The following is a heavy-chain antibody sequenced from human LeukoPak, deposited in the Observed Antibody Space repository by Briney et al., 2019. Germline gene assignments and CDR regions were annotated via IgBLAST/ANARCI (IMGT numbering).Heavy chain of an antibody. Sequence: GGSLRLSCAASGFTFSSYAMSWVRQAPGKRLEWVSAISGGGGTTYYADSVKGRFTISRDNSKNTLFLQMNSLRVEDTAVYYCAKWGAQSGSYRVVDCWGRGTLVTVSS. V-gene: IGHV3-23*01. D-gene: IGHD3-10*01. CDR1: GFTFSSYA. CDR2: ISGGGGTT. J-gene: IGHJ4*02. CDR3: AKWGAQSGSYRVVDC.